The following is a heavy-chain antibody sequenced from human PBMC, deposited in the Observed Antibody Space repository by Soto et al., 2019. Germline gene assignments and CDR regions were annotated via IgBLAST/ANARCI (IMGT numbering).Heavy chain of an antibody. Sequence: QVQLVESGGGVVQPGRSLRLSCAASGFTFTTYAIHWVRQAPGKGLEWVAVISNDGRGKYYADSVKGRFTISRDNSKNTLYLQMNSLRSDDTAVYYCARDQCFGGGRSCYYFDFWGQGTLVNVSS. CDR3: ARDQCFGGGRSCYYFDF. V-gene: IGHV3-30*04. CDR2: ISNDGRGK. CDR1: GFTFTTYA. D-gene: IGHD2-15*01. J-gene: IGHJ4*02.